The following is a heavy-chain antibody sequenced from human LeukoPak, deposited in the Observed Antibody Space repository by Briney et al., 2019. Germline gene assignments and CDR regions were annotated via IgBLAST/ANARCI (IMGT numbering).Heavy chain of an antibody. J-gene: IGHJ4*02. Sequence: GGSLRLSCAASGFTFSNYWIHWVRQAPGKGLVWVSRINSDGSSTSYADSVKGRFTISRDNAKNTLYLQMNSLRAEDTAVYYCARDGYCSSTSCYYFDYWGQGTLVTVSS. CDR3: ARDGYCSSTSCYYFDY. V-gene: IGHV3-74*01. CDR2: INSDGSST. D-gene: IGHD2-2*01. CDR1: GFTFSNYW.